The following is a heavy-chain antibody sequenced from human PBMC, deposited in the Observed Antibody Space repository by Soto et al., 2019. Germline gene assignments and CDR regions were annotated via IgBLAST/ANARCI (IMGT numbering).Heavy chain of an antibody. V-gene: IGHV1-2*04. CDR3: ARGATYYYDSSGLMDFAAFDI. CDR2: INPNSGGT. Sequence: ASVKVSCKASGYTFTGYYMHWVRQAPGQGLEWMGWINPNSGGTNYAQKFQGWVTMTRDTSISTAYMELSRLRSDDTAVYYCARGATYYYDSSGLMDFAAFDIWGQGTMVTVSS. J-gene: IGHJ3*02. CDR1: GYTFTGYY. D-gene: IGHD3-22*01.